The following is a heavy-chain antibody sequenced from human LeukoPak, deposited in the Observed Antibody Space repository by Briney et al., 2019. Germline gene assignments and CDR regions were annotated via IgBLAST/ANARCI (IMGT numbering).Heavy chain of an antibody. V-gene: IGHV4-31*03. J-gene: IGHJ3*02. CDR2: IYYSGST. D-gene: IGHD2-21*02. Sequence: KPSETLSLTCTVSGGSISSGGYYWSWIRQHPGKGLEWIGYIYYSGSTYYNPSLKSRVTISVDTSKNQFSLKLSSVTAADTAVYYCARSPVPLHGNVVTAESGVCGAFDIWGQGTMVTVSS. CDR1: GGSISSGGYY. CDR3: ARSPVPLHGNVVTAESGVCGAFDI.